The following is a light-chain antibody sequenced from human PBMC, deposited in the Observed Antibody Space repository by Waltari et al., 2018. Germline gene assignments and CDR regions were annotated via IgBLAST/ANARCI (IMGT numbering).Light chain of an antibody. J-gene: IGLJ1*01. CDR2: DVN. CDR1: SSHVGRYSYNY. Sequence: QSALTQPRSVSGSPGQSVTISCTGSSSHVGRYSYNYVSWFQQYPGKAHKLMIYDVNKRPSGVPDRFSGSKSGNTASLTISGLQAEDEADYYCCSYAGRYTFVFGTGTTVTV. CDR3: CSYAGRYTFV. V-gene: IGLV2-11*01.